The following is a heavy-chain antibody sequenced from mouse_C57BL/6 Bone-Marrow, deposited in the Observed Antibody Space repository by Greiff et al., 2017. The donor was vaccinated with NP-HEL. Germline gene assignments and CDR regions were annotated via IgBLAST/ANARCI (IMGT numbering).Heavy chain of an antibody. J-gene: IGHJ3*01. V-gene: IGHV1-69*01. CDR1: GYTFTSYW. CDR2: IDPSDSYT. CDR3: ARSSYDYDGFAY. Sequence: VQLQQSGAELVMPGASVKLSCKASGYTFTSYWMHRVKQRPGQGLEWIGEIDPSDSYTNYNQQFKGKSTLTVDKSSSTAYMQLSSLTSEDSAVYYCARSSYDYDGFAYWGQETLVTVSA. D-gene: IGHD2-4*01.